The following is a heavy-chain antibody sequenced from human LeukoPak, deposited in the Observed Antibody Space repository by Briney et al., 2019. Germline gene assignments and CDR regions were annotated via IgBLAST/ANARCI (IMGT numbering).Heavy chain of an antibody. V-gene: IGHV1-69*01. CDR1: GGTFSSYA. CDR3: ARGGYCSSTSCFIDNWFDP. D-gene: IGHD2-2*01. CDR2: IIPIFGTA. J-gene: IGHJ5*02. Sequence: SVKVSCKASGGTFSSYAISWVRQAPAQGLEWMGGIIPIFGTANYAQKFRGRVTITADESTSTAYMELSSLRSEDTAVYYCARGGYCSSTSCFIDNWFDPWGQGTLVTVSS.